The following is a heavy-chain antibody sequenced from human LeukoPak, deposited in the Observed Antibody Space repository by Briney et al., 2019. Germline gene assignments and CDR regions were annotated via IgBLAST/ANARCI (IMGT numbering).Heavy chain of an antibody. Sequence: ASVKVSCKASGYTFTGYYMHWVRQAPGQGLEWMGWISPTSGGTNYAQKFQGRVTMTRDTSISTAYMELSRLRSDDTAVYYCARDERYDSSGYPFDYWGQGTLVSVSS. CDR1: GYTFTGYY. CDR3: ARDERYDSSGYPFDY. V-gene: IGHV1-2*02. J-gene: IGHJ4*02. CDR2: ISPTSGGT. D-gene: IGHD3-22*01.